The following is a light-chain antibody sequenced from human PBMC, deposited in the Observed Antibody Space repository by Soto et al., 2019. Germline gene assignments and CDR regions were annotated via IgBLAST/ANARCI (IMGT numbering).Light chain of an antibody. Sequence: EIVLTQSPGTLSLSPGERATLSCRASLSVANSQLVWYQQKPGQAPRLVIYGASTRATGIPDRFTGRGSGTDFTLTISRLEPEDLGVYFYQHHSRSQVLTFGGGTKVEIK. CDR3: QHHSRSQVLT. CDR2: GAS. CDR1: LSVANSQ. J-gene: IGKJ4*01. V-gene: IGKV3-20*01.